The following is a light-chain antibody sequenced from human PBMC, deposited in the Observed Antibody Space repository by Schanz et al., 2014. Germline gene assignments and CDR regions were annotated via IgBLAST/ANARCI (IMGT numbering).Light chain of an antibody. J-gene: IGLJ3*02. CDR1: SSDVGGYNY. CDR2: DVN. CDR3: SSYAGTNNFGV. Sequence: QSALTQPPSASGSPGQSVTFSCTGTSSDVGGYNYVSWYQQHPGKAPKLMIYDVNNRPSGVSNRFSGSKSGNTASLTISGLQAEDEADYYCSSYAGTNNFGVFGGGTKLTVL. V-gene: IGLV2-8*01.